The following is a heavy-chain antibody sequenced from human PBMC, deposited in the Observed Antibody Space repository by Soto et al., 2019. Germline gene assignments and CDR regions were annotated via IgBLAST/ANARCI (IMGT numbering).Heavy chain of an antibody. Sequence: ASVKVSCKASGYTFTSYDINWVRQATGQGLEWMRWMNPNSGNTGYAQKFQGRVTMTRNTSISTAYMELSSLRSEDTAVYYCARVATTVTSYYYYYGMDVWGQGTTVTVSS. V-gene: IGHV1-8*01. J-gene: IGHJ6*02. CDR1: GYTFTSYD. CDR3: ARVATTVTSYYYYYGMDV. D-gene: IGHD4-17*01. CDR2: MNPNSGNT.